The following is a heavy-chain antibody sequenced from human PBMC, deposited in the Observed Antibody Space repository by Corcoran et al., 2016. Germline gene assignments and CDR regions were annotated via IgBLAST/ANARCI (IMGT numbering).Heavy chain of an antibody. D-gene: IGHD3-22*01. CDR1: GYSFNSYW. J-gene: IGHJ6*02. CDR3: AVRLSYYDSSGYYQHYYYYYGMDV. CDR2: IYPGDSDT. Sequence: EVQLVQSGAEVKKPGESLKISCKGSGYSFNSYWIGWVRQMPGKGLAWVGIIYPGDSDTRYSPSFHGQVTISADKSINTAYLKWSSMKASDTAMYCWAVRLSYYDSSGYYQHYYYYYGMDVWGQGTTVTVSS. V-gene: IGHV5-51*01.